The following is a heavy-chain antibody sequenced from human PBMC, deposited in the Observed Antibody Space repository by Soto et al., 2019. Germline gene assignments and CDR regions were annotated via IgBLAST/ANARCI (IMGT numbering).Heavy chain of an antibody. J-gene: IGHJ4*01. D-gene: IGHD6-13*01. CDR3: VTWVFAHFDS. V-gene: IGHV3-23*01. Sequence: GGSLRLGVIASGFTLRNPWMSWFRRAAGKVLEWVSTISSNGEDPHYVDSVKGRFIISSDNSSSTVALQMNSLRVEDTAIYNCVTWVFAHFDSWGQGTLVTVSS. CDR2: ISSNGEDP. CDR1: GFTLRNPW.